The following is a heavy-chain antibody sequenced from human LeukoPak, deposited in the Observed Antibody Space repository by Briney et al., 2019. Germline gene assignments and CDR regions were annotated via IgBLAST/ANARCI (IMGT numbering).Heavy chain of an antibody. Sequence: PSETLSLTCAVSGGSISSSNWWSWVRQPPGQGLEWIGEIYHSGSTNYNPSLKSRVTISVDKSKNQFSLKLSSVTAADTAVYYCARVSSGATTVDYWGQGTLVTVSS. CDR3: ARVSSGATTVDY. V-gene: IGHV4-4*02. CDR2: IYHSGST. J-gene: IGHJ4*02. D-gene: IGHD1-26*01. CDR1: GGSISSSNW.